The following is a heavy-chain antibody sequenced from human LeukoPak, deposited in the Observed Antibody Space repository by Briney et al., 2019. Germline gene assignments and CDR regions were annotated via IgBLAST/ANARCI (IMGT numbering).Heavy chain of an antibody. CDR3: ARDLSGYCSSTSCPPPNTYGMDV. J-gene: IGHJ6*02. CDR2: INPNSGGT. V-gene: IGHV1-2*02. Sequence: ASVKVSCKASGYTFTGYYMHWVRQAPGQGLAWMGWINPNSGGTNYAQKFQGRVTMTRDTSISTAYMELSRLRSDDTAVYYCARDLSGYCSSTSCPPPNTYGMDVWGQGTTVTASS. CDR1: GYTFTGYY. D-gene: IGHD2-2*01.